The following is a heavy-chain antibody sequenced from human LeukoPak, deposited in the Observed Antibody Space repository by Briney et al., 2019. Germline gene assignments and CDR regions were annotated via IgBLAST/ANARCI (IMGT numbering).Heavy chain of an antibody. CDR3: ARRRQYSSSPPYNWFDP. V-gene: IGHV4-34*01. CDR1: GGSFSGYY. CDR2: INHSGST. J-gene: IGHJ5*02. Sequence: PSETLSLTCAVYGGSFSGYYWSWIRQPPGKGLEWIGEINHSGSTNYNPSLKSRVTISVDTSKNQFSLKLSSVTAADTAVYYCARRRQYSSSPPYNWFDPWGQGTLVTVSS. D-gene: IGHD6-13*01.